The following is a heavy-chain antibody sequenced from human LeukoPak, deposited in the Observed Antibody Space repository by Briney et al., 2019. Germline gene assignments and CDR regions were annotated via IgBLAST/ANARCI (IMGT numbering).Heavy chain of an antibody. V-gene: IGHV3-23*01. CDR2: ISGSGGST. D-gene: IGHD5-18*01. CDR3: AKEYGYTYGEFDY. J-gene: IGHJ4*02. CDR1: GFTFSSYG. Sequence: GGSLRLSCAASGFTFSSYGMSWVRQAPGKGLEWVSAISGSGGSTYYADSVKGRFTISRDNSKNRLYLQMNSLRAEDTAVYYCAKEYGYTYGEFDYWGQGTLVTVSS.